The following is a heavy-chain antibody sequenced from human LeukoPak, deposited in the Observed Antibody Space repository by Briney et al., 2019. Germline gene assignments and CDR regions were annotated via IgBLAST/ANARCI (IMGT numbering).Heavy chain of an antibody. CDR2: INPNSGGT. CDR1: GYNFIGYY. J-gene: IGHJ6*02. V-gene: IGHV1-2*02. D-gene: IGHD1-1*01. CDR3: ARDLRTPYHYGMNV. Sequence: ASVKVSCKASGYNFIGYYMHLVRQAPGQGLEWMGWINPNSGGTNYAQKFQGRVTMTRDTAINTAYMELSGPTSDDTAIYYCARDLRTPYHYGMNVWGQGTTVTVSS.